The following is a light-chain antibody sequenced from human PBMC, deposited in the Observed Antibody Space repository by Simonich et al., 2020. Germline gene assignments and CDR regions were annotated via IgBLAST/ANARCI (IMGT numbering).Light chain of an antibody. CDR2: GAS. Sequence: DIVMTQSPDSLAVSLGERATINCKSRQSVLYSSNNKNYLAWYQQKPGQPPKLLIYGASTGESGVPDRFSGSGSGTDFTLTISSLQAEDVAVYYCQQYYSTPRTFGQGTKVEIK. CDR3: QQYYSTPRT. V-gene: IGKV4-1*01. J-gene: IGKJ1*01. CDR1: QSVLYSSNNKNY.